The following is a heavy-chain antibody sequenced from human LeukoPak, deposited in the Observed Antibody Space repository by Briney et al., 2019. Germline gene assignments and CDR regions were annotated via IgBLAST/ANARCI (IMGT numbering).Heavy chain of an antibody. Sequence: GGSLRLSCAASGFTISGYWMHWVRQAPGKGLVWVSRISTDGNSISYADTVKGRFTISRDNAKNTLYLQMNSLRAEDTAVYYCAKDPAGWELPYWGQGTLVTVSS. J-gene: IGHJ4*02. CDR1: GFTISGYW. CDR2: ISTDGNSI. CDR3: AKDPAGWELPY. V-gene: IGHV3-74*01. D-gene: IGHD1-26*01.